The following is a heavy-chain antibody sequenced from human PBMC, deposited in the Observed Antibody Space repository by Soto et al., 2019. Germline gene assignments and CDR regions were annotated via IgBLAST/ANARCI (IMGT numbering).Heavy chain of an antibody. Sequence: ASVKVSCKTFGYTFTNYVIHWVRQAPGQGLEWMGWINAGTGNTKYSQKLQDRLTISRDTSAATAYVDLSRLASEDTAVYYCARGRASWYWDFWGHGTLVTVSS. J-gene: IGHJ4*01. CDR2: INAGTGNT. D-gene: IGHD2-8*02. V-gene: IGHV1-3*01. CDR3: ARGRASWYWDF. CDR1: GYTFTNYV.